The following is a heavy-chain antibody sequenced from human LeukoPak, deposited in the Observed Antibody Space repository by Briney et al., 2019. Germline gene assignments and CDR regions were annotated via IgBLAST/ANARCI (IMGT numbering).Heavy chain of an antibody. J-gene: IGHJ4*02. Sequence: GGSLRLSCAASGFTFTSYRMDWVRQAPGQGLEWVSCISSSSEYIYYADSVKGRFTISRDNAKNSLYLQMNSLRAEDTAVYYCARRSSSSSWTLGYWGQGTLVTVSS. CDR3: ARRSSSSSWTLGY. V-gene: IGHV3-21*01. D-gene: IGHD6-13*01. CDR1: GFTFTSYR. CDR2: ISSSSEYI.